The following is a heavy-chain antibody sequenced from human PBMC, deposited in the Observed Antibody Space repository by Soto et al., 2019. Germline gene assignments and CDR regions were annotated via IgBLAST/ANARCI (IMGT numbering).Heavy chain of an antibody. D-gene: IGHD3-10*01. J-gene: IGHJ6*03. CDR3: ARDGHYGSGFGYMDV. V-gene: IGHV3-33*01. CDR1: GFTFSSDG. CDR2: RLYDGSNK. Sequence: QVQLVESGGGVVQPGRSLRLSCAASGFTFSSDGMHCVRQSPGQGLEWVAVRLYDGSNKYYADSVKGRFTIARDNSKNSRYLQMNSLRAEDTAVYYCARDGHYGSGFGYMDVWGKGTTVTVSS.